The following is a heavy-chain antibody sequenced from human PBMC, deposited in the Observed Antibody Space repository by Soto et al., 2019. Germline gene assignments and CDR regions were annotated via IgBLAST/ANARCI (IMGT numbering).Heavy chain of an antibody. J-gene: IGHJ4*02. CDR3: ARYMDYDILTGRGHYFDY. CDR1: GGSISSSSYY. D-gene: IGHD3-9*01. CDR2: IYYSGST. V-gene: IGHV4-31*03. Sequence: PSETLSLTCTVSGGSISSSSYYWGWIRQPPGKGLEWIGYIYYSGSTYYNPSLKSRVTISVDTSKNQFSLKLSSVTAADMAVYYCARYMDYDILTGRGHYFDYWGQGTLVTVSS.